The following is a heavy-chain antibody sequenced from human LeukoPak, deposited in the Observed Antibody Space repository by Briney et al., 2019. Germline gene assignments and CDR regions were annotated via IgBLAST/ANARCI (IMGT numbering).Heavy chain of an antibody. CDR2: INPNSGGT. CDR3: ARDLDYGSGSYNGDC. Sequence: ASVKVSCKASGYTFTGYYMHWVRQAPGQGLEWMGWINPNSGGTNYAQKFQGRVTMTRDTSISTAYMELSSLRSDDTALYYCARDLDYGSGSYNGDCWGQGTQVTVSS. J-gene: IGHJ4*02. D-gene: IGHD3-10*01. V-gene: IGHV1-2*02. CDR1: GYTFTGYY.